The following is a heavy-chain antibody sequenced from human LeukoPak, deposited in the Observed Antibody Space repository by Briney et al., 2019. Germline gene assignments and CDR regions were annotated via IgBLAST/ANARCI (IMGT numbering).Heavy chain of an antibody. V-gene: IGHV3-7*01. D-gene: IGHD2-15*01. CDR3: AKSWGEKGRCRGGTCNNPQFDY. CDR1: GFTFSYYW. CDR2: IKESGSEK. Sequence: GGSLRLSCAASGFTFSYYWMTWVRQAPGKGLVWLANIKESGSEKYYVDSVKGRFTLSRENADNLVYLQMNSLGSEDTAVDFRAKSWGEKGRCRGGTCNNPQFDYWGQGILVTVSS. J-gene: IGHJ4*02.